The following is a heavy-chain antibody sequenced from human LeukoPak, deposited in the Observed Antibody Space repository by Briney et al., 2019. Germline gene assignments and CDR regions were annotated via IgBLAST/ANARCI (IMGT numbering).Heavy chain of an antibody. D-gene: IGHD6-13*01. Sequence: GGSLRLSCAASGFTFSSYWMSWDRQAPGKGLEWVANIKQDGSEKYYVDSVKGRFTISRDNAKNSLYLQMNSLRAEDTAVYYCARDWARGYSSSWYYFDYWGQGTLVTVSS. CDR3: ARDWARGYSSSWYYFDY. CDR1: GFTFSSYW. J-gene: IGHJ4*02. V-gene: IGHV3-7*05. CDR2: IKQDGSEK.